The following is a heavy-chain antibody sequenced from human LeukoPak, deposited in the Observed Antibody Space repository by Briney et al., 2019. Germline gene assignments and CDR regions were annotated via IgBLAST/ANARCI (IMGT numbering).Heavy chain of an antibody. Sequence: SETLSLTCAVYGGSFSGYYWSWIRQPPGKGLEWIGEINHSGSTNYNPSLKSRVTISVDTSKNQFSLKLSSVTAADTAVYYCARGPFCSSTSSYSNWFDPWGQGTLVTVSS. CDR3: ARGPFCSSTSSYSNWFDP. CDR2: INHSGST. J-gene: IGHJ5*02. CDR1: GGSFSGYY. V-gene: IGHV4-34*01. D-gene: IGHD2-2*01.